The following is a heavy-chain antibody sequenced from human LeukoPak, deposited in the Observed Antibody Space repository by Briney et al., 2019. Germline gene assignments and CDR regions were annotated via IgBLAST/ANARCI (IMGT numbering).Heavy chain of an antibody. D-gene: IGHD5-24*01. Sequence: PSETLSLTCTVSGGSISSYYWSWIRQPAGKGLEWIGFIYYSGSTDYNPSLKSRVTISVDTSKSQFSLKLSSVTAADTAVYYCARGRWLQLPDYWGQGTLVTVSS. CDR1: GGSISSYY. J-gene: IGHJ4*02. CDR3: ARGRWLQLPDY. V-gene: IGHV4-59*08. CDR2: IYYSGST.